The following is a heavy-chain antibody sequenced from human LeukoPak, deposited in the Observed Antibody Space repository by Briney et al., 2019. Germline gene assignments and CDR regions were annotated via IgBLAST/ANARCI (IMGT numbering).Heavy chain of an antibody. CDR2: ISYDGSNK. Sequence: GGSLRLSCAASGFTFSSYAMHWVRQAPGKGLEWVAVISYDGSNKYYADSVKGRFTISRDNSKNTLYLQMNSLRAEDTAVYYCARDLRLNTDYYYGMDVWGQGTTVTVSS. J-gene: IGHJ6*02. CDR1: GFTFSSYA. V-gene: IGHV3-30-3*01. CDR3: ARDLRLNTDYYYGMDV. D-gene: IGHD4/OR15-4a*01.